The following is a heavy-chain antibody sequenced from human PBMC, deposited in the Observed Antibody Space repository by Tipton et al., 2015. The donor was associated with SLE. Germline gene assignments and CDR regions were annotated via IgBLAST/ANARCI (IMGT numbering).Heavy chain of an antibody. D-gene: IGHD3-3*01. J-gene: IGHJ2*01. CDR3: ARVWSGYSSSYFDL. CDR2: FYYSGST. V-gene: IGHV4-59*01. CDR1: GGSITTYF. Sequence: LRLSCAVSGGSITTYFWSWIRQSPGKGLEWIGYFYYSGSTKYSPSLKSRVTMSVDTSKNLFSVKLSSVTAADTAIYYCARVWSGYSSSYFDLWGRGTLVTVSS.